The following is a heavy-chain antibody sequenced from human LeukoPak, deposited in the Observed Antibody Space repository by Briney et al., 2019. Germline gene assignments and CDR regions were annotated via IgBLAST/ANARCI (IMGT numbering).Heavy chain of an antibody. V-gene: IGHV3-21*01. CDR1: GFTFSSYS. Sequence: GSLRLSCAASGFTFSSYSMNWVRQAPGKGLEWVSSISSSSCYIYYADSVKGRFTISRDNAKNSLYLQMNSLRAEDTAVYYCARDVLWFGELLLSGAFDIWGQGTMVTVSS. J-gene: IGHJ3*02. CDR2: ISSSSCYI. CDR3: ARDVLWFGELLLSGAFDI. D-gene: IGHD3-10*01.